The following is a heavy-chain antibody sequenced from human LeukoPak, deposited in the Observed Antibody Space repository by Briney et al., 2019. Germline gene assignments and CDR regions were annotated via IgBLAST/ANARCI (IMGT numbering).Heavy chain of an antibody. CDR2: IIPILGIA. CDR3: ARETRGFGEFRLFDY. Sequence: SVKVSCKASGGTFSSYAISWVRQAPGQGLEWMGRIIPILGIANYAQKFQGRVTITADKSTSTAYMELSSLRSEDTVVYYCARETRGFGEFRLFDYWGQGTLVTVSS. J-gene: IGHJ4*02. D-gene: IGHD3-10*01. CDR1: GGTFSSYA. V-gene: IGHV1-69*04.